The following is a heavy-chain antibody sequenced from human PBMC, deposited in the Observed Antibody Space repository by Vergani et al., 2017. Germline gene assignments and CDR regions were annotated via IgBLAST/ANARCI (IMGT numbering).Heavy chain of an antibody. CDR3: ARHFYCTNGVCLDY. CDR1: GGSISSYY. Sequence: QVQLQESGPGLVKPSETLSLTCTVSGGSISSYYWSWIRQPPGKGLEWIGYIYYSGSTNYNPYLKSRVTISVDTSKNQFSLKLSSVTAADTAVYYCARHFYCTNGVCLDYWGQGTLVTVSS. J-gene: IGHJ4*02. V-gene: IGHV4-59*08. CDR2: IYYSGST. D-gene: IGHD2-8*01.